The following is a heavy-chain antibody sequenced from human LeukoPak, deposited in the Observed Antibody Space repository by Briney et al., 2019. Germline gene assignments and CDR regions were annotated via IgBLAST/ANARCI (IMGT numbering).Heavy chain of an antibody. CDR1: GFTFSSYW. J-gene: IGHJ4*02. CDR3: ARVPYYDSSGYPESYFDY. CDR2: INSDGSST. V-gene: IGHV3-74*01. D-gene: IGHD3-22*01. Sequence: GGSLRLSCAASGFTFSSYWMHWVRQAPGKGLVWVSRINSDGSSTSYADSVKGRFTISRDNAKNTLYLQMNSLRAEDTAVHYCARVPYYDSSGYPESYFDYWGQGTLVTVSS.